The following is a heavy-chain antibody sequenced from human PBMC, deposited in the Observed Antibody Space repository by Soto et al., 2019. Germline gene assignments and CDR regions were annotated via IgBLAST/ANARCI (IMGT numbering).Heavy chain of an antibody. J-gene: IGHJ4*02. Sequence: PSETLSLTFTVSVCSISSSSYFWGWIRQPPGKGLEWIGSIYYSGSTYYNPSLKSRVTVSVDTSKNQFSLKLSSVTAADTAVYYCARDKITGLFDYWGQGTLVP. V-gene: IGHV4-39*02. CDR2: IYYSGST. CDR1: VCSISSSSYF. CDR3: ARDKITGLFDY. D-gene: IGHD2-8*02.